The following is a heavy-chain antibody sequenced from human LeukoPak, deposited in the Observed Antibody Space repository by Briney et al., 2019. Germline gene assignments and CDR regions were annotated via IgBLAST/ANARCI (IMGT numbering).Heavy chain of an antibody. D-gene: IGHD1-1*01. J-gene: IGHJ3*02. V-gene: IGHV3-23*01. Sequence: GGSLRLSCAASGFTFTDYAMSWVRQAPGKGLDWVSLISGSGGSTYYADSVKGRFTISRDNSKNTLYLQMNSLRAEDTAVYYCARAGPTGTNDAFDIWGQGTMVTVSS. CDR3: ARAGPTGTNDAFDI. CDR1: GFTFTDYA. CDR2: ISGSGGST.